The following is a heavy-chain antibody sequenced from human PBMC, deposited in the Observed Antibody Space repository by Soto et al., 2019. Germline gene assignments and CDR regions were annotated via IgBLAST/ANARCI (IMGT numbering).Heavy chain of an antibody. V-gene: IGHV4-34*01. CDR3: ARGMTTVTTLDY. CDR2: INHSGST. J-gene: IGHJ4*02. CDR1: GGSFSGYY. Sequence: SETLSLTCAVYGGSFSGYYWSWIRQPPGKGLEWIGEINHSGSTNYNPSLKSRITISIDRSKNQLSLKLSSVTAADTAVYYCARGMTTVTTLDYWGQGTLVTVSS. D-gene: IGHD4-4*01.